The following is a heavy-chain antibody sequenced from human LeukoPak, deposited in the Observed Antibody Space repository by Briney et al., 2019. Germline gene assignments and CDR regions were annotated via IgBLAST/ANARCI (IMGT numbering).Heavy chain of an antibody. Sequence: ASLKGSCKASGYTLTPYYVHLVRKAPGQGVGSLGWINPNSGDTGYAQNFQGWVTMTRDTSISTAYMELSRLRYDDTAVYYCARFSLDGRWYFDYWGQGTLVTVSS. V-gene: IGHV1-2*04. CDR3: ARFSLDGRWYFDY. CDR1: GYTLTPYY. D-gene: IGHD6-13*01. CDR2: INPNSGDT. J-gene: IGHJ4*02.